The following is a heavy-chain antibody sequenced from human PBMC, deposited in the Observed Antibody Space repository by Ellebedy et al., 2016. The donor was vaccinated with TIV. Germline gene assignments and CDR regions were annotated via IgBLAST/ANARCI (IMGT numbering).Heavy chain of an antibody. J-gene: IGHJ4*02. D-gene: IGHD1/OR15-1a*01. CDR2: IKQDGSET. CDR3: ARINWNKFDY. CDR1: AFTFSSHW. V-gene: IGHV3-7*03. Sequence: GGSLRLSCTASAFTFSSHWMSWVRQAPGKGLEWVANIKQDGSETYYVDSVKGRFIIPRDNAKNSLYLQMNSLRAEDTAVYYCARINWNKFDYWGQGTLVTVSS.